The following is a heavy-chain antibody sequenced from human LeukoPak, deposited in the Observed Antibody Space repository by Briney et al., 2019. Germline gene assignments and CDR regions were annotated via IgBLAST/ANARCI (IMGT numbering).Heavy chain of an antibody. Sequence: PGGSLRLSCAASGFTFSNYAMSWVRQAPGKGLEWVSVISGSSGSTYYADSVTGRFTISRDNSKNTLYLQMNSLRVEDTAVYYCAKGSGNDVGGYFDYWGQGTLVTVSS. J-gene: IGHJ4*02. V-gene: IGHV3-23*01. CDR1: GFTFSNYA. D-gene: IGHD1-1*01. CDR2: ISGSSGST. CDR3: AKGSGNDVGGYFDY.